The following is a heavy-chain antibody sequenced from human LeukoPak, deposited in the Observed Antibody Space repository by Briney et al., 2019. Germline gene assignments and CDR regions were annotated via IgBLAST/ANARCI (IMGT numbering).Heavy chain of an antibody. Sequence: SETLSLTCVLSGASINSDKWWTWVRQPAQKGLEWIGEIHHSGSFNYNPSLKSRVSISVDKSKNQFSLKLSSVTAADTAVYYCARGSRTGTTNYWGQGTLVTVSS. CDR1: GASINSDKW. CDR3: ARGSRTGTTNY. J-gene: IGHJ4*02. D-gene: IGHD1-1*01. CDR2: IHHSGSF. V-gene: IGHV4/OR15-8*01.